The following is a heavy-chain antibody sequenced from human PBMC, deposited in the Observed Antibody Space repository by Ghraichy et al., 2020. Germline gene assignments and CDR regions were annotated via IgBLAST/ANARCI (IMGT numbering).Heavy chain of an antibody. CDR2: IKHDGSEK. CDR1: GFTFSSYW. V-gene: IGHV3-7*01. CDR3: GRGGGGAYTGYDTF. J-gene: IGHJ4*02. D-gene: IGHD5-12*01. Sequence: GGSLRLSCAASGFTFSSYWMIWVRQAPGKGLEWVANIKHDGSEKHYVDSVKGRFTISRDNAKNSLSLQMNSLRAEDTAVYYCGRGGGGAYTGYDTFWGQGTLVSVSS.